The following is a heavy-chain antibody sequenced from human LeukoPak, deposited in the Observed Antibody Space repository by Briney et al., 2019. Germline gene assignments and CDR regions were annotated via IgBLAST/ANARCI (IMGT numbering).Heavy chain of an antibody. CDR2: ISGSGGST. J-gene: IGHJ4*02. CDR1: GFTFSSYA. CDR3: AKNVLLWFGESSYFDY. Sequence: GSLRLSCAASGFTFSSYAMSWVRPAPGKGLEWVSAISGSGGSTYYADSVKGRFTISRDNSKNTLYLQMNSLRAEDTAVYYCAKNVLLWFGESSYFDYWGQGTLVTVSS. D-gene: IGHD3-10*01. V-gene: IGHV3-23*01.